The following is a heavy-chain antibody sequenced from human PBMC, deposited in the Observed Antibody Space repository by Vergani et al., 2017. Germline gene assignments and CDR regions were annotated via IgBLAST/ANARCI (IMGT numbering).Heavy chain of an antibody. J-gene: IGHJ3*01. D-gene: IGHD2-2*01. Sequence: QLLESGGGLIQPGGSLRLSCAASGFTFNSYAMTWVRQAPGKGLEWVSGINNNGGSTYYADSVKGRLTISRDNSKNTLYLQMTDLRAEDTATYYCAKVGGSTSCPYGGGAFDVWGHGTMVTVSS. CDR1: GFTFNSYA. CDR2: INNNGGST. V-gene: IGHV3-23*01. CDR3: AKVGGSTSCPYGGGAFDV.